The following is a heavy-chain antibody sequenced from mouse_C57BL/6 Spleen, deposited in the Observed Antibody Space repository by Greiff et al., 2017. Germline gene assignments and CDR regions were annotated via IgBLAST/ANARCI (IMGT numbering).Heavy chain of an antibody. V-gene: IGHV8-8*01. D-gene: IGHD1-1*01. CDR2: IWWDDDK. CDR3: ARMTTVVATGEYFDV. CDR1: GFSLSTCGMG. Sequence: QVTLKESGPGILQPSQTLSLTCSFSGFSLSTCGMGVGWIRQPSGKGLEWLAHIWWDDDKYYNPALKSRLTISKDTSKNQVFLKMANVDTADTATYYCARMTTVVATGEYFDVWGTGTTVTVSS. J-gene: IGHJ1*03.